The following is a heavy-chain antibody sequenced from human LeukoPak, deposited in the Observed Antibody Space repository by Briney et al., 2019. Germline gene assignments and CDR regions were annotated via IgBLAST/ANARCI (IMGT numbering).Heavy chain of an antibody. D-gene: IGHD3-10*01. CDR2: VYYTGST. Sequence: SETLSLTCTVSGDSVTTGGVYWAWLHQPPGKGLEWIATVYYTGSTHYNPSLKSRVTISIDTSKNHFSLKLRSVVAPDTAVYYCARHSGSGSLSRPFDPWGQGTLVTVSS. CDR1: GDSVTTGGVY. CDR3: ARHSGSGSLSRPFDP. J-gene: IGHJ5*02. V-gene: IGHV4-39*02.